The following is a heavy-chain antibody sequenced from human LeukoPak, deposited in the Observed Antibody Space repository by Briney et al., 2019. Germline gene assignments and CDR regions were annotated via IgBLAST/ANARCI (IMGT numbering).Heavy chain of an antibody. CDR2: IYYSGST. CDR3: ASPRGYSYIFDY. CDR1: GGSISSSSYY. V-gene: IGHV4-39*01. Sequence: SETLSLTCTVSGGSISSSSYYWGWIRQPPGKGLEWIGSIYYSGSTYYNPSLKSRVTISVDTSKNQFSLKLSSVTAADTAVYYCASPRGYSYIFDYWGQGTLVTVSS. D-gene: IGHD5-18*01. J-gene: IGHJ4*02.